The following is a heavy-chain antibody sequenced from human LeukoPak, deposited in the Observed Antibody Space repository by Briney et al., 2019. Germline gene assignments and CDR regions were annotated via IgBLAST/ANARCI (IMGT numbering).Heavy chain of an antibody. CDR3: ARTYDFGRGPPGDAFDN. J-gene: IGHJ3*02. CDR1: GFTFSRYS. Sequence: GGFLRLSCAASGFTFSRYSMNWVRKAPGKVPEWVSYIDARSGITYYADSVQGRFTISRDNAQESVFLQMNSLRADDTAVYYCARTYDFGRGPPGDAFDNWGPGTLVTVSS. CDR2: IDARSGIT. D-gene: IGHD3-3*01. V-gene: IGHV3-48*01.